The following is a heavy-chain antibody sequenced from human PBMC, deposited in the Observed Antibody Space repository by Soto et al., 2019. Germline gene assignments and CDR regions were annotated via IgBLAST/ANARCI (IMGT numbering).Heavy chain of an antibody. V-gene: IGHV5-51*01. CDR3: ARQYCSGGSCYRRGYFDY. CDR2: IYPGDSDT. Sequence: VESLKISGNGSGYSFTSYWIGWGRQMPWKGLEWMGIIYPGDSDTRYSPSFQGQVTISADKSISTAYLQWSSLKASDTAMYYCARQYCSGGSCYRRGYFDYWGQGTLVTVSS. D-gene: IGHD2-15*01. J-gene: IGHJ4*02. CDR1: GYSFTSYW.